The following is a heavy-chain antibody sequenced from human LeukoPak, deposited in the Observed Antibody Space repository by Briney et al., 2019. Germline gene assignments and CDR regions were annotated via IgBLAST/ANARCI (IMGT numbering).Heavy chain of an antibody. Sequence: ASVKVSCKASGGTFSSYAISWVRQAPGQGLEWMGGIIPIFGTANYAQKLQGRVTMTTDTSTSTAYMELRSLRSDDTAVYYCARGESGSDYWGQGTLVTVSS. CDR3: ARGESGSDY. J-gene: IGHJ4*02. CDR2: IIPIFGTA. D-gene: IGHD3-10*01. CDR1: GGTFSSYA. V-gene: IGHV1-69*05.